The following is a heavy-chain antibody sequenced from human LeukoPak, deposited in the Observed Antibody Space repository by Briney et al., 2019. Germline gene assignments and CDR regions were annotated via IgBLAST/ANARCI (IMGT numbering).Heavy chain of an antibody. CDR3: ARDRITIFGVVITHDAFDI. Sequence: SVKVSCKASGGTFSSYAISWVRQAPGQGPEWMGGIIPIFGTANYAQKFQGRVTITTDESTSTAYMELSSLRSEDTAVYYCARDRITIFGVVITHDAFDIWGQGTMVTVSS. CDR1: GGTFSSYA. D-gene: IGHD3-3*01. J-gene: IGHJ3*02. CDR2: IIPIFGTA. V-gene: IGHV1-69*05.